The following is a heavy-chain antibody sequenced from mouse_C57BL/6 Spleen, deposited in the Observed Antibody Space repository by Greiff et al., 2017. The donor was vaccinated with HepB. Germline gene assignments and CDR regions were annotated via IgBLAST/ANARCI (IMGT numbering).Heavy chain of an antibody. CDR2: INPSNGGT. CDR1: GYTFTSYW. CDR3: ARGGLRGYFDV. V-gene: IGHV1-53*01. Sequence: VQLQESGTELVKPGASVKLSCKASGYTFTSYWMHWVKQRPGQGLEWIGNINPSNGGTNYNEKFKSKATLTVDKSSSTAYMQLSSLTSEDSAVYYCARGGLRGYFDVWGTGTTVTVSS. D-gene: IGHD2-2*01. J-gene: IGHJ1*03.